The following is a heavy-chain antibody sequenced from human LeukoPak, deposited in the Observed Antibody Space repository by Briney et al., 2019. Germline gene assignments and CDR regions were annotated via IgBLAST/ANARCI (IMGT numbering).Heavy chain of an antibody. CDR3: ATWRTAKTGFAY. Sequence: PSETLSLTCTVSGGSISSNNYYWAWIRQPPGKGLECIGSIYYSGSPSYNPSLKSRVTISVDTSKNQFSLRLSSVTAADTAVYYCATWRTAKTGFAYWGQGTLVTVSS. CDR1: GGSISSNNYY. D-gene: IGHD1-1*01. CDR2: IYYSGSP. J-gene: IGHJ4*02. V-gene: IGHV4-39*01.